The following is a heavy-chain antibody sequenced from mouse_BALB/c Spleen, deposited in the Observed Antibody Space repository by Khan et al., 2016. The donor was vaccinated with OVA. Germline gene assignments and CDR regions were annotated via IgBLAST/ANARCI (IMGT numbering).Heavy chain of an antibody. CDR2: INPSSGYT. Sequence: QLQQSGAELARPGASVKMSCKASGYTFTSYTIHWIKQRPGQGLEWIGYINPSSGYTNYNQKFKDKATLTADKSSTTAYTQLSSLTSDDSAVYYCARDGAYYRNDGWFAYWGQGTLVTVSA. CDR1: GYTFTSYT. D-gene: IGHD2-14*01. J-gene: IGHJ3*01. V-gene: IGHV1-4*01. CDR3: ARDGAYYRNDGWFAY.